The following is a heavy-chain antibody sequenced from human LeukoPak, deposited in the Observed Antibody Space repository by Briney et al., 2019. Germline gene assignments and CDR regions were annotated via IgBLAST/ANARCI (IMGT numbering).Heavy chain of an antibody. V-gene: IGHV3-23*01. D-gene: IGHD7-27*01. CDR3: VRDLGGLGNY. CDR1: GFAFSFFA. Sequence: GGSLRLSCEASGFAFSFFAMSWLRQAPGKGLEWVSTINANSGTRSYAASVRGRFTISRDNSDNTLYLQMNSLRAEDTAVYYCVRDLGGLGNYWGQGTLVTVSS. J-gene: IGHJ4*02. CDR2: INANSGTR.